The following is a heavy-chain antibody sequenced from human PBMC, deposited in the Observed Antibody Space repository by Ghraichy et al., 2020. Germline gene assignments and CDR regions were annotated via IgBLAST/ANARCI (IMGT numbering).Heavy chain of an antibody. D-gene: IGHD1-26*01. Sequence: SETLSLNCTVSGGSISSSSYYWGWIRQPPGKGLEWIGSIYYSGSTYYNPSLKSRVTISVDTSKNQFSLKLSSVTAADTAVYYYASSPIGIAYYFDYWGQGTLVTVSS. CDR1: GGSISSSSYY. V-gene: IGHV4-39*07. CDR2: IYYSGST. J-gene: IGHJ4*02. CDR3: ASSPIGIAYYFDY.